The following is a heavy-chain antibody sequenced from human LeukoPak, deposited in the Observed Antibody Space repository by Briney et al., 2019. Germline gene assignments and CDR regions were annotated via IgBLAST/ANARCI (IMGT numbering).Heavy chain of an antibody. J-gene: IGHJ5*02. CDR1: GYTFTSYG. CDR2: ISPYNGNT. CDR3: ARDGGQSYDILTGYYNNDWFDP. D-gene: IGHD3-9*01. V-gene: IGHV1-18*01. Sequence: ASVKVSCKASGYTFTSYGITSVRQAPGQGLEWLGWISPYNGNTNYAHYLQGRVTMTTDTSTSTAYMELRSLRSDDTAVYYCARDGGQSYDILTGYYNNDWFDPWGQGTLVTVSS.